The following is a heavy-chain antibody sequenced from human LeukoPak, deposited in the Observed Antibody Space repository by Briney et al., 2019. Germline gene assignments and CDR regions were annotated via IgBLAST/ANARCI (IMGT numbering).Heavy chain of an antibody. D-gene: IGHD6-13*01. CDR2: ISSSGSTI. Sequence: GGAPRLFCAASGFTLSGYHMRWIRHAPGEGGEWVSYISSSGSTIYYADSVKGRFTISRDNAKNSLYLQMNSLRAEDTAVYYCARDGIAARYDYWGQGTLVTVSS. J-gene: IGHJ4*02. V-gene: IGHV3-11*01. CDR3: ARDGIAARYDY. CDR1: GFTLSGYH.